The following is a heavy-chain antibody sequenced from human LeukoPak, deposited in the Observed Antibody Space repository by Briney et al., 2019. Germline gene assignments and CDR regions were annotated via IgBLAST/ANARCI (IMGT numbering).Heavy chain of an antibody. CDR2: IYTSGST. J-gene: IGHJ6*04. V-gene: IGHV4-4*07. Sequence: SETLSLICTGSGGSISSYFWRWSPQPAGKGLEWIGRIYTSGSTNYNPPLQSRVTMSVDTSKSQFSLKLSSVTAADTAVYYCARDGGYCGGDCFVDVWGKGTTVTVSS. D-gene: IGHD2-21*02. CDR3: ARDGGYCGGDCFVDV. CDR1: GGSISSYF.